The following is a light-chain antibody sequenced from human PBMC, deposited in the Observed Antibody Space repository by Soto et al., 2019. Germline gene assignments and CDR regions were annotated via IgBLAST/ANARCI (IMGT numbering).Light chain of an antibody. Sequence: QSALTQPASVSGSPGQSITISCTXTXSXXGSYNLVSWYQQHPGKAPKLMIYEVSKRPSGVSNRFSGSKSGNTASLTISGLQAEDEADYYCCSYAGSSTYVVFGGGTQLTVL. CDR3: CSYAGSSTYVV. J-gene: IGLJ2*01. CDR2: EVS. V-gene: IGLV2-23*02. CDR1: XSXXGSYNL.